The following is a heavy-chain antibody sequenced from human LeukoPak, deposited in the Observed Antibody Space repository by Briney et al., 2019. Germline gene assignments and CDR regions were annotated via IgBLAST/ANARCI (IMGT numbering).Heavy chain of an antibody. CDR1: GGSISTSSYY. Sequence: SETLSLTCTVSGGSISTSSYYWGWVRQPPGKGLEWIGNIFYSGSTYYSPSLKSRVTISLDTSRNQFSLKLNSVTAADTAVYYCARFSSIAAAFDYWGLGTLVTVSS. D-gene: IGHD6-13*01. CDR3: ARFSSIAAAFDY. CDR2: IFYSGST. V-gene: IGHV4-39*07. J-gene: IGHJ4*02.